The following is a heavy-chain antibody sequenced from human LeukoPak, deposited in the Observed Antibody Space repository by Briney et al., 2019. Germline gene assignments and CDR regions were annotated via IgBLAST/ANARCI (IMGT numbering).Heavy chain of an antibody. D-gene: IGHD2-15*01. CDR3: ARRYCSGGNCSPGWFDP. Sequence: PSETLSLTGTVSGGSISSSNYYWGWIRQPPGRGLQWIGNIFYNGSTYYNPSLKSRVTISVDTSKNQFSLKLSSVTAADTAVYYCARRYCSGGNCSPGWFDPWGQGTLVTVSS. J-gene: IGHJ5*02. CDR1: GGSISSSNYY. V-gene: IGHV4-39*01. CDR2: IFYNGST.